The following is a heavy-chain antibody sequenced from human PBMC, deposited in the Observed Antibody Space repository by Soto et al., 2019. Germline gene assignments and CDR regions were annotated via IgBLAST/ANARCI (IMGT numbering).Heavy chain of an antibody. V-gene: IGHV4-4*02. J-gene: IGHJ5*02. D-gene: IGHD2-2*01. CDR3: ARVRQYCSGTSCYLDX. Sequence: SETLSLTCAVSGGSISSSNWWHWVRQPPGKGLEWIGEIHHSGTTNYNPSLKSRVAISVDKSKNQFSLKLNSVTAADTAVYYCARVRQYCSGTSCYLDXWGQGTLVTVSS. CDR2: IHHSGTT. CDR1: GGSISSSNW.